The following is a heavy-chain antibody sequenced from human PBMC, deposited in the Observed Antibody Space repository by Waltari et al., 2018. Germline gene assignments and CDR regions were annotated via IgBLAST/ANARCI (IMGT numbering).Heavy chain of an antibody. V-gene: IGHV1-2*06. CDR2: INPNRGGT. CDR1: GYTFTGYY. D-gene: IGHD2-15*01. Sequence: QVQLVQSGAEVKKPGASVKVSCKASGYTFTGYYMHWVRQAPGQGLEWGGRINPNRGGTNYAQKFQGRVTMTRDTSISTAYMELSRLRSDDTAVYYCARVRRVFLALDYWGQGTLVTVSS. J-gene: IGHJ4*02. CDR3: ARVRRVFLALDY.